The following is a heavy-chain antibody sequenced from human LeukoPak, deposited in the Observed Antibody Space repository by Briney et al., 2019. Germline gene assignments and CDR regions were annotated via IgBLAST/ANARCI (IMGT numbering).Heavy chain of an antibody. CDR2: ISYDGSNK. CDR1: GFTFSSYG. V-gene: IGHV3-30*18. CDR3: AKDQGYCSGGSCYPWNGMDV. Sequence: GRSLRLSCAASGFTFSSYGMYWVRQAPGKGLEWVAVISYDGSNKYYADSVKGRFTISRDNSKNTLYLQMNSLRAEDTAVYYCAKDQGYCSGGSCYPWNGMDVWGKGTTVTVSS. J-gene: IGHJ6*04. D-gene: IGHD2-15*01.